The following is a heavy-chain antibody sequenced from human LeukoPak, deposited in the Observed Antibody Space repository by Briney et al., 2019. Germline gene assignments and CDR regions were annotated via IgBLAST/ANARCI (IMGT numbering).Heavy chain of an antibody. D-gene: IGHD3-22*01. Sequence: PGGSLRLSCAASGFTVSSNYMSWVRQAPGKGLEWVSSISGSGSHTYYADSVKGRLTTSRDNSKNTLYLQMNSLRAEDTAVYYCARDLRAWLFNYYYYYMDVWGKGTTVTVSS. CDR1: GFTVSSNY. CDR2: ISGSGSHT. CDR3: ARDLRAWLFNYYYYYMDV. J-gene: IGHJ6*03. V-gene: IGHV3-66*03.